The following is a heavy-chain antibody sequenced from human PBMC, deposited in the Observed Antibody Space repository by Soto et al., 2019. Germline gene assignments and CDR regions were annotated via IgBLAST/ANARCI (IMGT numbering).Heavy chain of an antibody. CDR2: IIPIFGTA. J-gene: IGHJ4*02. CDR1: GGTFSSYA. Sequence: QVQLVQSGAEVKKPGSSVKVSCKASGGTFSSYAISWVRQAPGQGLEWMGGIIPIFGTANYAQKFQGRVTSTADESTSTAYMELSSLRSEDTAVYYCASGGGYESRYYFDYWGQGTLVTVSS. V-gene: IGHV1-69*01. CDR3: ASGGGYESRYYFDY. D-gene: IGHD5-12*01.